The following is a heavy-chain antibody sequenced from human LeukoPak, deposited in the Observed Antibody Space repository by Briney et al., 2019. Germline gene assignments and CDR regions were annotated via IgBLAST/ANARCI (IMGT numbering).Heavy chain of an antibody. CDR1: GYTFTSYD. V-gene: IGHV1-18*01. J-gene: IGHJ4*02. Sequence: VASVKVSCKASGYTFTSYDINWVRQATGQGLEWMGWISAYNGNTNYAQKLQGRVTMTTDTSTSTAYMELRSLRSDDTAVYYCARGCSSGWADYWGQGTLVTVSS. CDR3: ARGCSSGWADY. D-gene: IGHD6-19*01. CDR2: ISAYNGNT.